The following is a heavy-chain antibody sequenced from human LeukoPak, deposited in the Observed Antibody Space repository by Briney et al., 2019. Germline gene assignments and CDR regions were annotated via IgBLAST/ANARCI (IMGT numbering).Heavy chain of an antibody. CDR1: GFTVSSNY. Sequence: GGSLRLSCAASGFTVSSNYMSWVRQAPGKGLEWVSVIYSGGSTYYADSVKGRFTISRDNSKNTLYLQMNSLRAEDTAVYYCARTRGYSYGFAFDIWGQGTMVTVSS. J-gene: IGHJ3*02. V-gene: IGHV3-53*01. CDR2: IYSGGST. CDR3: ARTRGYSYGFAFDI. D-gene: IGHD5-18*01.